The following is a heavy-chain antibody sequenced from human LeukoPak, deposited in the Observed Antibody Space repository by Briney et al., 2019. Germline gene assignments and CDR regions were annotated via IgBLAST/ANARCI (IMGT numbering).Heavy chain of an antibody. CDR2: SWYDGSKK. D-gene: IGHD2-21*01. V-gene: IGHV3-33*01. CDR1: GFTFSSYG. Sequence: GGSLRLSCAASGFTFSSYGMHWVRQGPGKGLEWVAVSWYDGSKKYYADSVKGRFTISRDISKKTLYLQMDSLRVEDTAVYYCTRDAGLCVHDYWGQGTLVTVSS. CDR3: TRDAGLCVHDY. J-gene: IGHJ4*02.